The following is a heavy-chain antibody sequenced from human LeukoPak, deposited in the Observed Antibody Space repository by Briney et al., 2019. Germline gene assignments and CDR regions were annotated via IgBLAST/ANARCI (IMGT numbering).Heavy chain of an antibody. V-gene: IGHV4-59*01. CDR1: GGSISSYY. Sequence: SETLSLTCTVSGGSISSYYWSWIRQPPGKGLEWIGYIYYSGSTNYNPSLKSRVTISVDTSKNQFSLKLSSATAADTAVYYCARGASYYYDSSGLPTLDYWGQGTLVTVSP. J-gene: IGHJ4*02. D-gene: IGHD3-22*01. CDR2: IYYSGST. CDR3: ARGASYYYDSSGLPTLDY.